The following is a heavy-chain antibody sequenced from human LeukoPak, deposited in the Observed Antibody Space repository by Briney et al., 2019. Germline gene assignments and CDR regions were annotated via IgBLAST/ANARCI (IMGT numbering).Heavy chain of an antibody. CDR1: GYSFTSYW. CDR3: ARRYCSGGSCYHGMGV. CDR2: IYPGDSDT. V-gene: IGHV5-51*01. J-gene: IGHJ6*02. D-gene: IGHD2-15*01. Sequence: PGESLKISCKGSGYSFTSYWIGWVRQMPGKGLEWMGIIYPGDSDTRYSPSFQGQVSISADKSISTAYLQWSSLKASDTAMYYCARRYCSGGSCYHGMGVWGQGTTVTVSS.